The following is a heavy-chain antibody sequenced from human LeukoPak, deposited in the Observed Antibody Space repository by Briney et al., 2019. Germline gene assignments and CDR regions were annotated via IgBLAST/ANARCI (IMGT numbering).Heavy chain of an antibody. CDR3: ATAVAGTDFDY. Sequence: GGSLRLSCAVSGFTFSSYSMNWIRQAPGKGLEWVSSISSSSSYIYYADSVKGRFTISRDNAKNSLYLQMNSLRAEDTAVYYCATAVAGTDFDYWGQGTLVTVSS. CDR2: ISSSSSYI. CDR1: GFTFSSYS. D-gene: IGHD6-19*01. V-gene: IGHV3-21*01. J-gene: IGHJ4*02.